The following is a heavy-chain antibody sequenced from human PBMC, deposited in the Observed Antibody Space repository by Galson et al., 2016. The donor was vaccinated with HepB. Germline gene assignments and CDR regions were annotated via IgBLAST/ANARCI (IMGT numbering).Heavy chain of an antibody. CDR2: TYYRSKWYS. J-gene: IGHJ4*02. V-gene: IGHV6-1*01. D-gene: IGHD3-22*01. Sequence: CAISGDSVSSKSAAWNWIRQSPSRGLEWLGRTYYRSKWYSDYAVSLKRRISINPDTSKNQFSLQLNSVTPEDTAVYYCARDAKSVDSSGSNLDYWGQGTLVTVSP. CDR1: GDSVSSKSAA. CDR3: ARDAKSVDSSGSNLDY.